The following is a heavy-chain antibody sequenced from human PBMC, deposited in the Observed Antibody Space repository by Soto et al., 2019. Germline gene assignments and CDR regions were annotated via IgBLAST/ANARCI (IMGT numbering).Heavy chain of an antibody. V-gene: IGHV3-21*01. CDR1: VFTFSDYA. J-gene: IGHJ4*02. D-gene: IGHD6-13*01. CDR3: ARVRMYYSSSRAAYYLDY. CDR2: ISSSGTYI. Sequence: WWSLRLSCSASVFTFSDYAMNWVRQSPGKGLEWVSSISSSGTYIYYADSLKGRFTISRDNAKNSVDLQMNSLRADDTAVYYCARVRMYYSSSRAAYYLDYWGQGVLVTVSS.